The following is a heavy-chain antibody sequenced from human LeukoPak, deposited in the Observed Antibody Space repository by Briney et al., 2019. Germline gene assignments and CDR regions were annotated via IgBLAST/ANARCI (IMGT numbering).Heavy chain of an antibody. CDR1: GYSFTNYW. CDR3: ARLGYDSSGYYYLVGDY. Sequence: GESLKISCKGSGYSFTNYWIGWVRQMPGKGLELMGIIYPGDSDTRYSPSFQGQVTISADKSTSTAYLQWSSLKASDTAMYYCARLGYDSSGYYYLVGDYWGQGTLVTVSS. CDR2: IYPGDSDT. D-gene: IGHD3-22*01. J-gene: IGHJ4*02. V-gene: IGHV5-51*01.